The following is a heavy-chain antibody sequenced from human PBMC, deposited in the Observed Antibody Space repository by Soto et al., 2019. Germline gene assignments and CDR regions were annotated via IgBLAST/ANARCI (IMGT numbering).Heavy chain of an antibody. D-gene: IGHD2-8*02. CDR1: GYTFTSYG. V-gene: IGHV1-18*01. J-gene: IGHJ4*02. CDR3: ALQTAGITGGSFDY. Sequence: ASVKVSCKASGYTFTSYGISWVRQAPGQGLEWMGWISAYNGNTNYAQKLQGRVTMTTDTSTSTAYMELRSLRSDDTAVYYCALQTAGITGGSFDYWGQGTLVTVSS. CDR2: ISAYNGNT.